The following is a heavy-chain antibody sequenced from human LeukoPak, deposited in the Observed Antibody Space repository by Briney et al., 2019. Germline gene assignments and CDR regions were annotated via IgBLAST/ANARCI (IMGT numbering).Heavy chain of an antibody. D-gene: IGHD5-12*01. Sequence: GESLKISFKGSGYRFTSYWIGWVRPMPGKGLEWMGIIYPGDSDTRYSPSFQGQVTISADKSISTAYLQWSSLKASDTAMYYCASIRYSGYENDAFDIWGQGTMVTVSS. CDR3: ASIRYSGYENDAFDI. CDR1: GYRFTSYW. J-gene: IGHJ3*02. CDR2: IYPGDSDT. V-gene: IGHV5-51*01.